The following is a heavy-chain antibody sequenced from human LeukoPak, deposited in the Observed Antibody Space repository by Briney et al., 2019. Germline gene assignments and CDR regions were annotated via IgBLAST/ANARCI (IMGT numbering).Heavy chain of an antibody. CDR1: GGSISSYY. CDR3: ARRDSSLAVDY. J-gene: IGHJ4*02. D-gene: IGHD6-6*01. V-gene: IGHV4-4*09. Sequence: SETLSLTCTVSGGSISSYYWSWIRQPPGKGLEWIGYIYTSGSTNYNPSLKSRVTISVDTSKNQFSLKLSSVTAADTAVYYCARRDSSLAVDYWGQGTLVTVSS. CDR2: IYTSGST.